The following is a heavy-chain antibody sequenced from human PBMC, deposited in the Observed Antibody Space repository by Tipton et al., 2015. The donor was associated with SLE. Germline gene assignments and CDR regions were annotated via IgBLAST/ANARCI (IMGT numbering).Heavy chain of an antibody. CDR1: GGSFSGYY. V-gene: IGHV4-34*01. Sequence: TLSLTCAVYGGSFSGYYWSWIRQPPGKGLEWFGEINHSRSTNYNPSLKSRVTISVDTSKNQFSLKLSTVTAADTAVYYCARVGCSGGSCYSEDYWGQGTLVTVSS. CDR2: INHSRST. J-gene: IGHJ4*02. CDR3: ARVGCSGGSCYSEDY. D-gene: IGHD2-15*01.